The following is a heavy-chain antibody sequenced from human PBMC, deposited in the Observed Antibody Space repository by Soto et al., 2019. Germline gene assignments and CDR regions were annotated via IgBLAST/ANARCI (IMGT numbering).Heavy chain of an antibody. V-gene: IGHV1-69*12. D-gene: IGHD3-22*01. J-gene: IGHJ3*02. CDR2: IIPIFGTA. CDR1: GGTFSSYA. CDR3: ARDKDDSSGYIDAFDI. Sequence: QVQLVQSGAEVKKPGSSVKVSCKASGGTFSSYAISWVRQAPGQGLEWLGWIIPIFGTADYAQKFQGRVTITADESTSTAYMELSSLRSEDTAVYYCARDKDDSSGYIDAFDIWGQGTMVTVSS.